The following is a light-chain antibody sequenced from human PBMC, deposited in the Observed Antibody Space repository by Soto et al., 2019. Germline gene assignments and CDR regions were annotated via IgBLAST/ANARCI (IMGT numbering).Light chain of an antibody. CDR3: SSYISSSTLV. Sequence: QSVLTQPPSASGSPGQSVTISCTGTSSDIGGYNYVSWYQQHPGKAPKLMIYEVTKRPSGVPDRFSASRSGNTASLTVSGLQSEDEADYYCSSYISSSTLVFGTGTKVTVL. V-gene: IGLV2-8*01. CDR2: EVT. J-gene: IGLJ1*01. CDR1: SSDIGGYNY.